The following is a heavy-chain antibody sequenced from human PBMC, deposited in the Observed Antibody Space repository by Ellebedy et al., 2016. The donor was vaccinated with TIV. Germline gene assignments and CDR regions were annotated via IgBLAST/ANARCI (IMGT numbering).Heavy chain of an antibody. V-gene: IGHV3-23*01. CDR3: AKDQRITMIGGAYYFDY. J-gene: IGHJ4*02. D-gene: IGHD3-22*01. CDR2: ISGSGGST. CDR1: GFTFSSYA. Sequence: GGSLRLYXAASGFTFSSYAMSWVRQAPGKGLEWVSAISGSGGSTYYADSVKGRFTISRDNSKNTLYLQMNSLRAEDTAVYYCAKDQRITMIGGAYYFDYWGQGTLVTVSS.